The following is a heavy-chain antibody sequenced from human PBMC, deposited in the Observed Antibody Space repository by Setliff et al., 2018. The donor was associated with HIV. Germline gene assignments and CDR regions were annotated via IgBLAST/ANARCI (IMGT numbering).Heavy chain of an antibody. Sequence: ASVKVSCKISGYTLTELSIHWVRQAPGKGLEWMANFDPEDGTTNYAQKFQGRVTITTDESRSIVYMEVSSLRSEDTAVYYCARAPRLTMIRGVFDYWGQGTLVTVSS. D-gene: IGHD3-10*01. V-gene: IGHV1-24*01. CDR3: ARAPRLTMIRGVFDY. CDR2: FDPEDGTT. J-gene: IGHJ4*02. CDR1: GYTLTELS.